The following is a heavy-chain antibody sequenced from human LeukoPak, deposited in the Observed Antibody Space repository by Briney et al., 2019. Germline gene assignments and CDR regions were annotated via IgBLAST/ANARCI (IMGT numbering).Heavy chain of an antibody. CDR3: SRESGPFCPFGH. J-gene: IGHJ4*02. CDR2: VSLAGRT. Sequence: PSGTLSLTCGVSGGSITTTNYWSWVRPPPGGGLEWIGEVSLAGRTRYNPSLKNRVNISIDESKNHLYLNLASVTAADTAVYYCSRESGPFCPFGHWGQGTLVAVTS. CDR1: GGSITTTNY. D-gene: IGHD1-26*01. V-gene: IGHV4-4*02.